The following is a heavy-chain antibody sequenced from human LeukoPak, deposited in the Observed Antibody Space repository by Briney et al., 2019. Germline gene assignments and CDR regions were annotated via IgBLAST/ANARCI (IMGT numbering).Heavy chain of an antibody. D-gene: IGHD5-12*01. CDR3: ARHSGVDIVATITSEFDY. J-gene: IGHJ4*02. V-gene: IGHV1-58*01. CDR1: GFTFTSSA. CDR2: IVVGSGNT. Sequence: ASVKVSCKASGFTFTSSAVQWVRQARGQRLEWIGWIVVGSGNTNYAQKFQERVTITRDMSTSTAYMELSSLRSEDTAVYYCARHSGVDIVATITSEFDYWGQGTLVTVAS.